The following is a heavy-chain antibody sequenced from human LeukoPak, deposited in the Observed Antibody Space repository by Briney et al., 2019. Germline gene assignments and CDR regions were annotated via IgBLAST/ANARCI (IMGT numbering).Heavy chain of an antibody. D-gene: IGHD5-24*01. J-gene: IGHJ4*02. Sequence: GGSLRLSCAASGFTFSSYTINWVRQAPGKGLEWVANIKQDGSEKYYVDSVKGRFTISRDNAKNSLYLQMNSLRAEDTAVYYCARDPPRWLQLPLLWGQGTLVTVSS. CDR3: ARDPPRWLQLPLL. CDR1: GFTFSSYT. CDR2: IKQDGSEK. V-gene: IGHV3-7*01.